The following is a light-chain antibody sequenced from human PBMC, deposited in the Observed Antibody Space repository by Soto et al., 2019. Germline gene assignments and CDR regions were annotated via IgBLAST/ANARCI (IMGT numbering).Light chain of an antibody. CDR2: GAS. J-gene: IGKJ3*01. CDR1: QSVSSN. CDR3: QQYNNWPST. Sequence: EIVITQSPATLSVSPGERATLYCRASQSVSSNLAWYQQKPGQAPRLLIYGASTRPTGIPARFSGSGSETEFTLTISSLQSEDFAVYYCQQYNNWPSTFGPGTKVDVK. V-gene: IGKV3-15*01.